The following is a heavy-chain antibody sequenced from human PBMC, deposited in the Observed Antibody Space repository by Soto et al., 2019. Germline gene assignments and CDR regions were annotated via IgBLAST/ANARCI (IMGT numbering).Heavy chain of an antibody. J-gene: IGHJ4*02. Sequence: QVQLVQSGAEVKKPGASVKVSCKASGYIFTNHYIHWGRQAPGQGLGWMGIINPSGGSTNYLQKFQGRITMTRDTSTSTVYMELSSLRSEDTAVYFCARADYYDSSGFYYDCWGQGTLVTVSS. V-gene: IGHV1-46*01. CDR1: GYIFTNHY. CDR2: INPSGGST. CDR3: ARADYYDSSGFYYDC. D-gene: IGHD3-22*01.